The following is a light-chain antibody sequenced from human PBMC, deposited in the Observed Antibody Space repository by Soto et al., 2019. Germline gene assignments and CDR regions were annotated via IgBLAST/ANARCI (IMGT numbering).Light chain of an antibody. Sequence: EIVLTQSPGTLSLSPGERATLSCWASQSVSNRYLAWYQQKPGQAPRLLIYGASSRATGIPDRFSGGGSGTDFTLTISRLEPEDFAVYYCQQYDSSWTFGQGTKVDIK. CDR1: QSVSNRY. J-gene: IGKJ1*01. CDR3: QQYDSSWT. CDR2: GAS. V-gene: IGKV3-20*01.